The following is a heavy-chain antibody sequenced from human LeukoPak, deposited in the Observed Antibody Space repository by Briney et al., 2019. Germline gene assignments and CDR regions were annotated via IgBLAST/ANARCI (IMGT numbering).Heavy chain of an antibody. V-gene: IGHV3-30*04. Sequence: GGSLRLPCAASGFTFSSYAMHWVRQAPGKGLEWVAVISYDGSNKYYADSVKGRFTISRDNSKNTLFLQMNSLRAEDTAVYYCARGLYYGSGVYWGQGTLVTVSS. CDR2: ISYDGSNK. CDR3: ARGLYYGSGVY. CDR1: GFTFSSYA. J-gene: IGHJ4*02. D-gene: IGHD3-10*01.